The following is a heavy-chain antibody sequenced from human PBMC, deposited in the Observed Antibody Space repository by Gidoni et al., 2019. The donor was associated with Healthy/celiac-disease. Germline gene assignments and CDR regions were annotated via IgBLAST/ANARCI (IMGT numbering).Heavy chain of an antibody. D-gene: IGHD3-9*01. Sequence: QVRLVQSGAEVKKPGASVKVSCKASGYTFTSYYMHWVRQAPGQGLEWMGIINPSGGSTSYAQKFQGRVTMTRDTSTSTVYMELSSLRSEDTAVYYCAREDTQLRYFDWFRVDGAYYGMDVWGQGTTVTVSS. CDR2: INPSGGST. CDR3: AREDTQLRYFDWFRVDGAYYGMDV. J-gene: IGHJ6*02. V-gene: IGHV1-46*01. CDR1: GYTFTSYY.